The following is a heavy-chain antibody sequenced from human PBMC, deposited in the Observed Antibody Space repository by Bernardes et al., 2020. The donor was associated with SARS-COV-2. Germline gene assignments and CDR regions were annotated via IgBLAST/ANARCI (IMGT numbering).Heavy chain of an antibody. CDR1: GYTFIGYY. CDR2: MNPNSGGT. CDR3: AGGHDTWTDVYYSYYNGMDV. V-gene: IGHV1-2*02. Sequence: ASVKVSCKASGYTFIGYYIHWVRQAPGLGLEWMGWMNPNSGGTNCAQKFHGRVTMNRDTSITTAYIELNSLMSDDTAVYYCAGGHDTWTDVYYSYYNGMDVWGQGTTITISS. J-gene: IGHJ6*02. D-gene: IGHD1-1*01.